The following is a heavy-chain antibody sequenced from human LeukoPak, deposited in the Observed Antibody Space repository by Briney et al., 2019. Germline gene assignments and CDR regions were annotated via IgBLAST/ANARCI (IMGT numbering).Heavy chain of an antibody. CDR2: FYHGGST. J-gene: IGHJ3*02. CDR1: GYSISTGYY. D-gene: IGHD3-10*01. CDR3: TKSDGYGLIRI. V-gene: IGHV4-38-2*02. Sequence: NTSETLSLTCTVSGYSISTGYYWDWIRQPPGKGLEWIGTFYHGGSTYYNSSLKNRVTISLDTSKNQFSLKVISMTAADTAAYYCTKSDGYGLIRICGRGTMVTVSS.